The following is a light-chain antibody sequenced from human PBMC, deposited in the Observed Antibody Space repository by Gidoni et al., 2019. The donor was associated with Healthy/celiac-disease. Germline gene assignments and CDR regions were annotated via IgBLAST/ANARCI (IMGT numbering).Light chain of an antibody. Sequence: DIPMTQSPSTLSASVGDRVTITCRASQSISSWLAWYQQKPGKAPKLLIYDASSLESGVPSRFSGSGSGTEFTLTISSLQPDDFAAYYCQQYNSYPSTFGQGTKLDIK. CDR1: QSISSW. J-gene: IGKJ2*01. CDR2: DAS. V-gene: IGKV1-5*01. CDR3: QQYNSYPST.